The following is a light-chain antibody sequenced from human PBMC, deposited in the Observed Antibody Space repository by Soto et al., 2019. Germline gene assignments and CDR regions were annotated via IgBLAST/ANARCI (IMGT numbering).Light chain of an antibody. Sequence: ETVLTQSPGTLSLSPGERATLSCRASQSVGGSLAWYQQRPGQAPRLLFFDASNRVTGVPARFSAGGSGTDFTLIISSMQSADSAVYYCQQYDNWRITFGQGTRLEIK. CDR1: QSVGGS. CDR2: DAS. J-gene: IGKJ5*01. CDR3: QQYDNWRIT. V-gene: IGKV3D-15*01.